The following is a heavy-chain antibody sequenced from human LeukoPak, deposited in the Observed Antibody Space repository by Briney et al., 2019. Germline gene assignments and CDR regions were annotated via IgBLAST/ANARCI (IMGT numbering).Heavy chain of an antibody. D-gene: IGHD4-17*01. J-gene: IGHJ3*02. CDR1: GFTFDDYG. CDR2: INWNGGST. V-gene: IGHV3-20*04. Sequence: GGSLRLSCAASGFTFDDYGMSWVRQAPGKGLEWVSGINWNGGSTGYADSVKGRFTISRDNAKNSLYLQMNSLRAEDTALYYCARGDYGDYGYAFDIWGQGTMVTVSS. CDR3: ARGDYGDYGYAFDI.